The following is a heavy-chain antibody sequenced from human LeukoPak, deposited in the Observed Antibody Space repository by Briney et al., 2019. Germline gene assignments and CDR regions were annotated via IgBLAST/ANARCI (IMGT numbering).Heavy chain of an antibody. CDR1: GLPIADFA. Sequence: QPGGSLRLSCVASGLPIADFAMHWVRQAPGKGLEWVSLISGDGVSTFYADSVKGRFSTSRDNSKNSLYLEMNSLRTEDAAMYYCAKESGKFDYWGQGTLVAVSS. J-gene: IGHJ4*02. V-gene: IGHV3-43*02. CDR2: ISGDGVST. CDR3: AKESGKFDY.